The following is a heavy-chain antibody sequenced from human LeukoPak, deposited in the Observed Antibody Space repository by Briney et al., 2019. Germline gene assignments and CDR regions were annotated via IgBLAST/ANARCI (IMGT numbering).Heavy chain of an antibody. CDR2: ILRGGAET. D-gene: IGHD6-19*01. J-gene: IGHJ4*02. CDR3: ARVRSIIAVAGTDY. V-gene: IGHV3-23*01. CDR1: GFTFSSYA. Sequence: PSGGSLRLSCAASGFTFSSYAMRWVRQAPGKGLEWISTILRGGAETYYAGSVKGRFTVCRHNSKAPLYLQMNSLRAEDTAIYYCARVRSIIAVAGTDYWGVGTRVTVSS.